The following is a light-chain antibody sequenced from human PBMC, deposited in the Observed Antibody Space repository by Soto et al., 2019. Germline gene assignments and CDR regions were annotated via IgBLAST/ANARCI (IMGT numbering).Light chain of an antibody. CDR1: QDIKTY. CDR3: HHYDHLRPLS. Sequence: DIQMTQSPSSLSASVGDRVTITCQASQDIKTYLNWYQQKPGKAPNLLIYEASNLKTGVPSRFSGSGSGTHFTFTNSSLQPEDIAKYYCHHYDHLRPLSFGGGTKVEIK. V-gene: IGKV1-33*01. CDR2: EAS. J-gene: IGKJ4*01.